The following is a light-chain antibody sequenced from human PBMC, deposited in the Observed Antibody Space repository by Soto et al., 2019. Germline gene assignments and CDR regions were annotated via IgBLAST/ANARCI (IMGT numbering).Light chain of an antibody. CDR2: GNS. CDR1: SSNIGAGYN. CDR3: QSYDSSLSGSVV. V-gene: IGLV1-40*01. Sequence: QSVLTQSPSVSGAPGQRVTISCTGSSSNIGAGYNVHWCQQLPGTAPKLLIYGNSNRPSGVPDRFSGSKSGTSASLAITGLQAEDEADYYCQSYDSSLSGSVVFGGGTKLTVL. J-gene: IGLJ2*01.